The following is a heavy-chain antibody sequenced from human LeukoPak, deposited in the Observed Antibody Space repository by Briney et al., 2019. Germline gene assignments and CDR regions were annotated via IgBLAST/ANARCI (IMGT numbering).Heavy chain of an antibody. Sequence: PSETLSLTCTVSGGSLGGDLYFWNWVRQPAGKGLEWVGRVSASGTPNYNPSLKSRVTVSVDTSKNQFSLILSSVTAADTAVYYCARVLVRPTTRWFDPWGQGILVTVSS. J-gene: IGHJ5*02. CDR2: VSASGTP. D-gene: IGHD1-26*01. CDR3: ARVLVRPTTRWFDP. V-gene: IGHV4-61*02. CDR1: GGSLGGDLYF.